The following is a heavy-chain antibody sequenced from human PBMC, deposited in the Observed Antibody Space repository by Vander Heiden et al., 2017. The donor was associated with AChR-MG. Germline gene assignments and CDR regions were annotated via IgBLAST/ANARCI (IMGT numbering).Heavy chain of an antibody. J-gene: IGHJ4*02. D-gene: IGHD3-16*01. CDR2: IAYDGSNK. CDR1: GFTFTSYA. CDR3: AREDSYYDYVWGSFDY. Sequence: QVLLVGSAGGVAQPGRSLRLSCPASGFTFTSYAMHWVRQAPGKGLEWVAVIAYDGSNKYYADSVKGRFTISRDNSKNTLYLQMNSLRAEDTAVYYCAREDSYYDYVWGSFDYWGQGTLVTVSS. V-gene: IGHV3-30-3*01.